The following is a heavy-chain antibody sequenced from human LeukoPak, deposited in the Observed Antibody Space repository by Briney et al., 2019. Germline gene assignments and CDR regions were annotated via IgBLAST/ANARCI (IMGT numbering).Heavy chain of an antibody. CDR3: ARTYYYDSSGANDAFDI. CDR1: GYTFTSYY. V-gene: IGHV1-46*01. Sequence: ASVKVSCKASGYTFTSYYMHWVRQAPGQGLEWMGIINPSGGSTSYAQKFQGRVTMTRDTSTSTVYMELSSLRSEDTAVYYCARTYYYDSSGANDAFDIWGQGTMVTVPS. J-gene: IGHJ3*02. CDR2: INPSGGST. D-gene: IGHD3-22*01.